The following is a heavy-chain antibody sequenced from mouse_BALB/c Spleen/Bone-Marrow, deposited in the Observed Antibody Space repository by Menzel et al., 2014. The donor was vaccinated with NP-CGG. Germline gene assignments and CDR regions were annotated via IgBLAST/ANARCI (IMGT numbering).Heavy chain of an antibody. Sequence: QVQLKESGPELVGPGVSVKLSCKGSGYTFTAFAMHWVKQSHAKRLEWIGLISTYSGNTHYNQNFKGKATMTVDKSSSTAYMELARLTAEDSAIKYEARNFYGSSYLDYWGQGTTLTVSS. D-gene: IGHD1-1*01. CDR1: GYTFTAFA. V-gene: IGHV1-67*01. CDR3: ARNFYGSSYLDY. J-gene: IGHJ2*01. CDR2: ISTYSGNT.